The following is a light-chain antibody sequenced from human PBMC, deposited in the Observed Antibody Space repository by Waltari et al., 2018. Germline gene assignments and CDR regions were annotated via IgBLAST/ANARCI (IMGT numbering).Light chain of an antibody. Sequence: QSALTQPPSASGSPGQSVTISCTGTSRDVGGYNYVSWYQQHPAKAPKLIIYQVNKRPSGVPDRFSASKSGSTASLTVSGLQAEDEADYYCSSYVGNNNVVFGGGTKLTGL. CDR2: QVN. CDR3: SSYVGNNNVV. J-gene: IGLJ3*02. CDR1: SRDVGGYNY. V-gene: IGLV2-8*01.